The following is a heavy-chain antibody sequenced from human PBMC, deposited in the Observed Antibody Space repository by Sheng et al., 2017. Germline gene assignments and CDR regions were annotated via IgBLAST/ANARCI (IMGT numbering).Heavy chain of an antibody. CDR3: ARDVECSSTSCYVWQNMDL. J-gene: IGHJ6*02. CDR2: ISSSGYFI. Sequence: QVQLVESGGGLVKPGGSLRLSCAASGFTFSDHSMSWIRQAPGKGLEWVSYISSSGYFIYYADSVKGRFTISRDTAKNSLYLQMNSLRAEDTAVYYCARDVECSSTSCYVWQNMDLWGQGTTVTVSS. CDR1: GFTFSDHS. D-gene: IGHD2-2*01. V-gene: IGHV3-11*04.